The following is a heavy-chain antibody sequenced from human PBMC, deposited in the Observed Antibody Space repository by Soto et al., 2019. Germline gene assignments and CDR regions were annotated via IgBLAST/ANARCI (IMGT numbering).Heavy chain of an antibody. D-gene: IGHD3-22*01. J-gene: IGHJ6*02. Sequence: SVKVSCKASGGTFSSYAISWVRQVPGQGLEWMGGVIPIFGTANYAQKFQGRVTITADESTSTAYMELSSLRSEDTAVYYCARNYEDGMDVWGQGTTVTVSS. CDR1: GGTFSSYA. CDR2: VIPIFGTA. V-gene: IGHV1-69*13. CDR3: ARNYEDGMDV.